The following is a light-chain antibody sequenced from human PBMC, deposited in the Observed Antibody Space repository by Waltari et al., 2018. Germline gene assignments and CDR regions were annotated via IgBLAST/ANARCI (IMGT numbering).Light chain of an antibody. CDR1: QSLLYSDGYTY. CDR3: MHGTHWPRT. J-gene: IGKJ1*01. V-gene: IGKV2-30*01. CDR2: KVS. Sequence: DVVMTQSPLSLPVTLGQPASISCRSSQSLLYSDGYTYVYWFQQRPGHSPRRLIYKVSNRDPGLPDRLSGSGSGTDFTLKISRVEAEDVGVYYCMHGTHWPRTFGQGTKVEIK.